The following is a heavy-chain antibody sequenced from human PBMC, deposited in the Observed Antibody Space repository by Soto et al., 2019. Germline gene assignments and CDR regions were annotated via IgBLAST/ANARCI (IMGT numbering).Heavy chain of an antibody. Sequence: KPSETLSLTCTVSGGSISSSSYYWGWIRQPPGKGLEWIGSIYYSGSTYYNPSLKSRVTISVDTSKNQFSLKLSSVTAADTAVYYCARQGLRAVYYGMDVWGQGTTVTVS. CDR2: IYYSGST. V-gene: IGHV4-39*01. J-gene: IGHJ6*02. CDR3: ARQGLRAVYYGMDV. D-gene: IGHD2-21*01. CDR1: GGSISSSSYY.